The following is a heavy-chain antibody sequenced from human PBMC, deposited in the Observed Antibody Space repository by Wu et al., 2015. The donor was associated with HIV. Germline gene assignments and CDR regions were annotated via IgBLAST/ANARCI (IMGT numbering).Heavy chain of an antibody. CDR2: IIPIFGKP. CDR3: AINTDSVATSLYSLGV. V-gene: IGHV1-69*12. D-gene: IGHD5-12*01. CDR1: GDTFSTST. Sequence: QVHLVQSGAEVKKPRSSVKVSCKASGDTFSTSTFTWVRQTPGQGLQWMGGIIPIFGKPHYARRFQGKVTITADESTSTVYMELRSLKSEDTAVYYCAINTDSVATSLYSLGVWGQGDRGHRLL. J-gene: IGHJ6*02.